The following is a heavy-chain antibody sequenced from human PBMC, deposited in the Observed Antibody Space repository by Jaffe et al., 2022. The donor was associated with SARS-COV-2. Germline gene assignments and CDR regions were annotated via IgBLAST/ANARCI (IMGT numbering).Heavy chain of an antibody. V-gene: IGHV3-49*03. Sequence: EVQLVESGGGLVQPGRSLRLSCTASGFTFGDYAMSWFRQAPGKGLEWVGFIRSKAYGGTTEYAASVKGRFTISRDDSKSIAYLQMNSLKTEDTAVYYCTRVPTFHMVRGVIMAPDVWGKGTTVTVSS. J-gene: IGHJ6*04. D-gene: IGHD3-10*01. CDR3: TRVPTFHMVRGVIMAPDV. CDR1: GFTFGDYA. CDR2: IRSKAYGGTT.